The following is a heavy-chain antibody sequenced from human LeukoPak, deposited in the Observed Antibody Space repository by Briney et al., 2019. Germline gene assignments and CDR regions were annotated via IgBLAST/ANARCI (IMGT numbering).Heavy chain of an antibody. CDR1: GYSITSVYY. J-gene: IGHJ6*03. CDR3: ARVSGYTSGYNVGYYYMDV. Sequence: PETLSLTCTVSGYSITSVYYWGGIRQPPGKGLEGFGSFSYDGSSYYTPSLKGRVTISVDTPKNQSSLKLSSVSAADTAVCYCARVSGYTSGYNVGYYYMDVWGKGTTVTVSS. D-gene: IGHD6-19*01. CDR2: FSYDGSS. V-gene: IGHV4-38-2*02.